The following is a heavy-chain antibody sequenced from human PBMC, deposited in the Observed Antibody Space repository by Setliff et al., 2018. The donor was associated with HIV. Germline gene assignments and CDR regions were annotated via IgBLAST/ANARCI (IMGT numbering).Heavy chain of an antibody. Sequence: GASVKVSCKASGDTFNNCAVTWVRQAPGQGLEWMGGIIPIFGTANYAQKFQGRVTITTDESTSTAYMELSSLRSEDTAVYYCASATVGNDAFDIWGQGTMVTVSS. CDR1: GDTFNNCA. J-gene: IGHJ3*02. CDR2: IIPIFGTA. CDR3: ASATVGNDAFDI. V-gene: IGHV1-69*05. D-gene: IGHD4-17*01.